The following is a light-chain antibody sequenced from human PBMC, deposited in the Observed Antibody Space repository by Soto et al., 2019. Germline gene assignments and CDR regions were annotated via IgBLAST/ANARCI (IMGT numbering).Light chain of an antibody. CDR3: QHRYNWLIA. CDR1: QSVSSY. Sequence: DIVVTQSPFTLSVSPGERVTLSCRASQSVSSYLAWYQQKPGQAPSLLIYDVSNRATGIPPRFSGSGSGTDFTLTISSLEPEDFAVYYCQHRYNWLIAFGQGTRLEIK. CDR2: DVS. V-gene: IGKV3-11*01. J-gene: IGKJ5*01.